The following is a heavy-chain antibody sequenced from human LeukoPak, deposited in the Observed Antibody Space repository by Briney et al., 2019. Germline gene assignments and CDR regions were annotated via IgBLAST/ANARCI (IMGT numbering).Heavy chain of an antibody. V-gene: IGHV3-30*18. D-gene: IGHD3-22*01. CDR1: GFSFNYFA. CDR3: AKGLEVISLYYMDV. J-gene: IGHJ6*03. CDR2: ISYHGSNK. Sequence: GGSLRLSCAGSGFSFNYFAMNWVRQAPGKGLEWVSLISYHGSNKYYADSVKGRFTISRDNSKNTLYLQMNSLRAEDTAVYYCAKGLEVISLYYMDVWGKGTTVTVSS.